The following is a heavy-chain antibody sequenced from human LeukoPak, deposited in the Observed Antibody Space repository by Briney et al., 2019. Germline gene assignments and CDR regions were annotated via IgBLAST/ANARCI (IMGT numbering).Heavy chain of an antibody. Sequence: GGSLRLSCAASGFTFSTYGMHWVRQAPGKGLEWVAVISYDGYNKYYAYSVKGRFTISRDNSKNTLYLQMNSLRAEDTAVYHCAKDRGAYYDSSVFDYWGQGTLVTVSS. CDR1: GFTFSTYG. D-gene: IGHD3-22*01. CDR3: AKDRGAYYDSSVFDY. V-gene: IGHV3-30*18. CDR2: ISYDGYNK. J-gene: IGHJ4*02.